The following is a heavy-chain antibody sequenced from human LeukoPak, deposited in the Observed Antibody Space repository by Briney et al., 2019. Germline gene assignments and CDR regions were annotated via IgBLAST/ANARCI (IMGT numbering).Heavy chain of an antibody. CDR3: ARDGRYCSSTSCYRRFDY. J-gene: IGHJ4*02. D-gene: IGHD2-2*01. Sequence: GGSLRLSCAASGFTFSSYAMHWVRQAPGKGLEWVAVISYDGSNKYYADSVKGRFTISRDNSKNTLYLQMNSLRAEDTAVYYCARDGRYCSSTSCYRRFDYWGQGTLVTVSS. CDR2: ISYDGSNK. V-gene: IGHV3-30-3*01. CDR1: GFTFSSYA.